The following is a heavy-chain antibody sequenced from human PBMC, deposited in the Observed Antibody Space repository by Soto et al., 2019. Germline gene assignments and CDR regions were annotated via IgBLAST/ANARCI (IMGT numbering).Heavy chain of an antibody. CDR1: GGSVTSVSYY. V-gene: IGHV4-39*01. D-gene: IGHD3-3*01. CDR3: ARSFGVANVRLAP. CDR2: IYSSGSA. Sequence: SETLSLTCTVSGGSVTSVSYYWGWLRQPPGKGLEWIGLIYSSGSAYYNPSLKSRVTMSVDRSKNRFSLNLTSVTAADTAVYFCARSFGVANVRLAPWGHGALVTVSS. J-gene: IGHJ5*02.